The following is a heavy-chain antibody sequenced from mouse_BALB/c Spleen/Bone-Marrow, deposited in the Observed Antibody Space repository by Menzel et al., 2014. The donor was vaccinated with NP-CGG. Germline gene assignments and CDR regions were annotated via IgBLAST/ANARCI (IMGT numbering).Heavy chain of an antibody. CDR2: ITNGGGAT. D-gene: IGHD2-14*01. V-gene: IGHV5-12-2*01. Sequence: DVMLVESGGGLGQPGGSLKLSCAASGFTFNSNTMSWVRQTPEKRLEWVAYITNGGGATYYLDTVKGRFTISRDSAKNTLYLQMSSLKSEDTAMYYCARPRYPFYAMDSWGQGTSVTVSS. J-gene: IGHJ4*01. CDR3: ARPRYPFYAMDS. CDR1: GFTFNSNT.